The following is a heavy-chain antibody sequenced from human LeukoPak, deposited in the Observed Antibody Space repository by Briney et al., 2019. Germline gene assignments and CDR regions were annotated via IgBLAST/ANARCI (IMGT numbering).Heavy chain of an antibody. CDR1: GFTFNYYG. CDR3: AKGPLRGTAAAIDY. Sequence: PGGSLRLSCAASGFTFNYYGMHWVRQAPGKGLEWVAVISYDGRNKHYPDSVKGRFTISRDISTDTLWLQMDSLRTEDTAVYYCAKGPLRGTAAAIDYWGQGTLVTVSS. V-gene: IGHV3-30*18. J-gene: IGHJ4*02. CDR2: ISYDGRNK. D-gene: IGHD2-2*01.